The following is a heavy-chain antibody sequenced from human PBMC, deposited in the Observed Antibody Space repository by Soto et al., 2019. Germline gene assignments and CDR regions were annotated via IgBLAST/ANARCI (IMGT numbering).Heavy chain of an antibody. CDR1: GFTFSHYW. Sequence: PGGSLRLSCAASGFTFSHYWMSWVRQAPGKGLEWVANIKQDGSGKYCVDSVKGRFTISRDNADNTLYLQMNSLRVEDTAVYYCARDSSVVAPTWSYYYMDVWAEGTTVTVSS. CDR3: ARDSSVVAPTWSYYYMDV. J-gene: IGHJ6*03. V-gene: IGHV3-7*01. D-gene: IGHD2-15*01. CDR2: IKQDGSGK.